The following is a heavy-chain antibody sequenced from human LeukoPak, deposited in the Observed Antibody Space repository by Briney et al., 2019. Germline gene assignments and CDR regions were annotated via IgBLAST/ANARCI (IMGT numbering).Heavy chain of an antibody. D-gene: IGHD3-3*01. CDR2: ISGSGGST. J-gene: IGHJ4*02. V-gene: IGHV3-23*01. Sequence: PGGSLRLSCAASGFTFSSYGMHWVRQAPGKGLEWVSAISGSGGSTYYADSVKGRFTISRDNSKNTLYLQMNSLRAEDTAVYYCAKAFHYDFWSGSPVDYWGQGTLVTVSS. CDR3: AKAFHYDFWSGSPVDY. CDR1: GFTFSSYG.